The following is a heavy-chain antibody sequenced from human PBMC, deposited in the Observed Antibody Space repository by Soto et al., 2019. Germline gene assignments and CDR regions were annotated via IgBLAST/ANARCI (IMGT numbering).Heavy chain of an antibody. Sequence: QVQLVESGGGVVQPGRSLRLSCAASGFTFSSYGMHWVRQAPGKGLEWVAVIWYDGSNKYYAVSVKGRFTISRDNSKNTLYLQMNSLTAEDTAVYYCARDSAMITFGGVIGNFDYWGQGTLVTVSS. V-gene: IGHV3-33*01. CDR2: IWYDGSNK. CDR3: ARDSAMITFGGVIGNFDY. D-gene: IGHD3-16*02. J-gene: IGHJ4*02. CDR1: GFTFSSYG.